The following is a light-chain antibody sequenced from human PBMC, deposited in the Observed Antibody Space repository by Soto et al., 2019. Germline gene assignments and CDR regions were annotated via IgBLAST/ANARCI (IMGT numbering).Light chain of an antibody. CDR2: GAF. V-gene: IGKV3-15*01. Sequence: EIVMTQSPATLSVSPGETATLSCRASQSVSYNLAWYQQKPGQVPRLLLYGAFTRATGIPARFSGSGSGTEFTLTISSLQAEEVAVDYCQQYKNWPPLTFGGGTKVEIK. J-gene: IGKJ4*01. CDR3: QQYKNWPPLT. CDR1: QSVSYN.